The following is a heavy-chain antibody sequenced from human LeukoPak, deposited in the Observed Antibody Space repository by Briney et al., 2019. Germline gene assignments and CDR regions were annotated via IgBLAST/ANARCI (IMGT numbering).Heavy chain of an antibody. CDR2: IIPIFGTA. CDR3: ARGNDGSGSPSYYFYYMDV. D-gene: IGHD3-10*01. J-gene: IGHJ6*03. CDR1: GGTFSSYA. V-gene: IGHV1-69*13. Sequence: SVRVSCKASGGTFSSYAISWVRQAPGQGLEWMGGIIPIFGTANYAQKFQGRVTITADESTSTAYMELSSLRSEDTAVYYCARGNDGSGSPSYYFYYMDVWGKGTTVTISS.